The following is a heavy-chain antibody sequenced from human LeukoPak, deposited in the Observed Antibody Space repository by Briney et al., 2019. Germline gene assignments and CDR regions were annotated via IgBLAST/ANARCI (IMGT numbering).Heavy chain of an antibody. V-gene: IGHV4-59*12. D-gene: IGHD3-3*01. Sequence: SETLSLTCTVSGGSISSYYWSWIRQPPGKGLEWIAYIYYSGSTNYNPSLKSRVTISVDTSKNQFSLTVSSVTAADAAVYYCARGGNDFWSGPLLDYWGQGPLVTVSS. J-gene: IGHJ4*02. CDR3: ARGGNDFWSGPLLDY. CDR1: GGSISSYY. CDR2: IYYSGST.